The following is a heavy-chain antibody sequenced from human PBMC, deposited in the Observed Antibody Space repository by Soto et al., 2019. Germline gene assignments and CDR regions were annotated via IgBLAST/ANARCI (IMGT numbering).Heavy chain of an antibody. J-gene: IGHJ4*02. CDR3: ARGGLEPFDY. CDR1: GFNLGSYW. V-gene: IGHV3-74*01. CDR2: INDYGTTI. D-gene: IGHD1-1*01. Sequence: EVQLVESGGGLVQPGGSLRLSCAASGFNLGSYWMHWVRQAPGKGLVWVSRINDYGTTINYAESVEGRFTISRDDAKSEVYLQMNNQRAEDTAVYSCARGGLEPFDYWGQGALVTVSS.